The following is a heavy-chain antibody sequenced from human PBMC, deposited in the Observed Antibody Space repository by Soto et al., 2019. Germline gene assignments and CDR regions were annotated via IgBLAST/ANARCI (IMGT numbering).Heavy chain of an antibody. V-gene: IGHV1-46*03. J-gene: IGHJ5*02. Sequence: GASVKVSCKASGYTFTSYYMHWVRQAPGQGLEWMGIINPSGGSTSYAQKFQGRVTMTRDTSTSTVYMELSSLRSEDTAVYYCARANYDFWSGSPSNWFDPWGQGTLVTVSS. CDR1: GYTFTSYY. D-gene: IGHD3-3*01. CDR3: ARANYDFWSGSPSNWFDP. CDR2: INPSGGST.